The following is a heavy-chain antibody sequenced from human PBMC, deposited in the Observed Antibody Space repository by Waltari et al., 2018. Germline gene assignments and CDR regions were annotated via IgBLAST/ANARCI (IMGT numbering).Heavy chain of an antibody. CDR3: AREKTVGSPDYVGGIDY. Sequence: QVQLVESGGGLVKPGGSLKLSCVTSGFTFSDYYLTWVRQAPGKGLECVSYISDSGRTTDYADSVKGRFTISRDNANSLLFLQMNNVRAEDTAFYFCAREKTVGSPDYVGGIDYWGQGTLVTVSS. D-gene: IGHD4-17*01. V-gene: IGHV3-11*01. CDR2: ISDSGRTT. J-gene: IGHJ4*02. CDR1: GFTFSDYY.